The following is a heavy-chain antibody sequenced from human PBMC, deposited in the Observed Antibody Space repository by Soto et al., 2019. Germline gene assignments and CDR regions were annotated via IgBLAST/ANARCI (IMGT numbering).Heavy chain of an antibody. J-gene: IGHJ4*02. CDR1: GDTFNFYT. CDR2: IIPMLGMS. Sequence: QVQLVQSGAEVKKPGSPVRVSCTASGDTFNFYTISWVRQVPGQGPEWMGRIIPMLGMSNYAQKFQGRVTIRADKSTSTVYMNLSGLTSEDTAVYYCATNYSSGSTHFDYWGQGTLVTVSS. CDR3: ATNYSSGSTHFDY. D-gene: IGHD3-10*01. V-gene: IGHV1-69*02.